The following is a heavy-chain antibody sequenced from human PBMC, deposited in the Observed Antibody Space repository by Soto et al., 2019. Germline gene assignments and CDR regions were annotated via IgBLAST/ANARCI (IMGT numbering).Heavy chain of an antibody. D-gene: IGHD1-26*01. CDR3: AKDKGYSGSYYVFDY. CDR2: VSYDGSNK. Sequence: PGGSLRLSCAASGFTFGIYGMHWVRQAPGKGLEWVALVSYDGSNKDYVDSVKGRFTISRDNSKNTLYLQMNSLRAEDTAVYYCAKDKGYSGSYYVFDYWGQGT. J-gene: IGHJ4*02. CDR1: GFTFGIYG. V-gene: IGHV3-30*18.